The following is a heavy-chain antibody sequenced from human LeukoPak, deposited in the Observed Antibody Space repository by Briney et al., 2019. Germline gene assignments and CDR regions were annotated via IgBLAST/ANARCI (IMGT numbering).Heavy chain of an antibody. CDR2: IYTSGST. V-gene: IGHV4-61*02. CDR3: ARDSTHCTNGVCYRYFQH. CDR1: GGSISSGSYY. Sequence: PSETLSLTCTVSGGSISSGSYYWSWIRQPAGKGLEWIGRIYTSGSTNYNPSLKSRVTMSVDTSKNQFSLKLSSVTAADTAVYYCARDSTHCTNGVCYRYFQHWGQGTLVTVSS. D-gene: IGHD2-8*01. J-gene: IGHJ1*01.